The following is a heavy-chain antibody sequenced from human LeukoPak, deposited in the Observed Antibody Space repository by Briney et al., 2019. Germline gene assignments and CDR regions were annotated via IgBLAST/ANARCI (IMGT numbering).Heavy chain of an antibody. CDR2: IYSGGST. V-gene: IGHV3-53*01. CDR3: ARFPGSGSAFDP. Sequence: GGSLRLPCAASGFTVSSNYMSWVRQAPGKGLEWVSVIYSGGSTYYADSVKGRFAISRGNSKNTLYLQMNSLRAEDTAVYYCARFPGSGSAFDPWGQGTLVTVSS. D-gene: IGHD3-10*01. J-gene: IGHJ5*02. CDR1: GFTVSSNY.